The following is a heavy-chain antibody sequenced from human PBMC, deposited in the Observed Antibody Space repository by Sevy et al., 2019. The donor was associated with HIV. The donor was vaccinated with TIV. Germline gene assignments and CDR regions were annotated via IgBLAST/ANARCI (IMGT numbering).Heavy chain of an antibody. Sequence: ASVKVSCKASGGTFSSYAISWVRQAPGQGLEWMGGIIPIFGTANYAQKFQGRVTITADESTSTAYMELSSLRSEDTAVYYCASGTIAVAGPYNWFDPWGQGTLVTVSS. CDR3: ASGTIAVAGPYNWFDP. D-gene: IGHD6-19*01. CDR2: IIPIFGTA. V-gene: IGHV1-69*13. CDR1: GGTFSSYA. J-gene: IGHJ5*02.